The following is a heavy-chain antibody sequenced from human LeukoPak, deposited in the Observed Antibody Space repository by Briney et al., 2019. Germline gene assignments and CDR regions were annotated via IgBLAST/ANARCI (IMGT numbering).Heavy chain of an antibody. CDR2: LDYSGTT. CDR1: GDSISTSNFH. J-gene: IGHJ4*02. CDR3: ARSRSNSRTDFEY. V-gene: IGHV4-39*07. D-gene: IGHD3/OR15-3a*01. Sequence: SETLSLTCTVSGDSISTSNFHWGWIRQPPGKGLEWIGSLDYSGTTYYNPSLNRRVTLSVDTSKTQISLSLISVTDADRAVYYCARSRSNSRTDFEYWGQGTLVTVSS.